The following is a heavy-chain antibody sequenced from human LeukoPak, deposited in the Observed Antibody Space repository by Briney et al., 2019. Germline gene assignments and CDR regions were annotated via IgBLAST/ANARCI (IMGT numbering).Heavy chain of an antibody. Sequence: SETLSLTCAVSGGSISSSNWWSWVRQPPGKGLEWIGEIYHSGSTNYNPSLKSRVTISVDKSKNQFSLKLSSVTAADTAVYYCAVLRGPFQYDILTGYGYFDLWGHGTLVTVSS. J-gene: IGHJ2*01. D-gene: IGHD3-9*01. CDR1: GGSISSSNW. CDR3: AVLRGPFQYDILTGYGYFDL. V-gene: IGHV4-4*02. CDR2: IYHSGST.